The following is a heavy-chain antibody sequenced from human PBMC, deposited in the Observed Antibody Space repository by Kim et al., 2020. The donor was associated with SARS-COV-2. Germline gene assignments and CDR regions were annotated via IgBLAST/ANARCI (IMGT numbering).Heavy chain of an antibody. CDR2: ISYDGSNK. D-gene: IGHD2-15*01. J-gene: IGHJ6*02. Sequence: GGSLRLSCAASGFTFSSYAMHWVRQAPGKGLEWVAVISYDGSNKYYADSVKGRFTISRDNSKNTLYLQMNSLRAEDTAVYYCARGADIVVGVAATDAYYYYVMYVWGQGATVTVSS. CDR3: ARGADIVVGVAATDAYYYYVMYV. V-gene: IGHV3-30-3*01. CDR1: GFTFSSYA.